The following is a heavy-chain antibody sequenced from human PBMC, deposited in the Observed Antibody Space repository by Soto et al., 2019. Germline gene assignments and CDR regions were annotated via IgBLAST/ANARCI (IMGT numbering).Heavy chain of an antibody. CDR1: GVSITNYY. CDR3: ARFPEYGSGSCS. D-gene: IGHD3-10*01. J-gene: IGHJ4*01. V-gene: IGHV4-59*01. Sequence: QVQLQESGPGLVQPSETLSLTCTVSGVSITNYYWSWIRQVPGRGLEWIGYIYYNGSTNYNPSLKSRGTISLDTSKNQFSLKLSSVIAADTAVYYCARFPEYGSGSCSWGQGTLVTVSS. CDR2: IYYNGST.